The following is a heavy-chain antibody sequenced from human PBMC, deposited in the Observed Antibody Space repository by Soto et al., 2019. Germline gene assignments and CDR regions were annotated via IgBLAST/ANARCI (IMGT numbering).Heavy chain of an antibody. D-gene: IGHD2-2*01. CDR2: IFSNDEK. Sequence: GSGPTLVNPTETLTLTCTFSGFSLSNARMGVSWIRQPPGKALEWLAHIFSNDEKSYSTSLKSRLTISKDTSKSQVVLTMTNMDPVDTATYYCARIGVVPAVNYYYYYYMDVWGKGTTVTVSS. V-gene: IGHV2-26*01. CDR1: GFSLSNARMG. CDR3: ARIGVVPAVNYYYYYYMDV. J-gene: IGHJ6*03.